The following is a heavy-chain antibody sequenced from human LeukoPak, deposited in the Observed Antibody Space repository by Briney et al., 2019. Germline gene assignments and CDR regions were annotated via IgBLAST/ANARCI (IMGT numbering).Heavy chain of an antibody. V-gene: IGHV3-33*08. CDR3: ARDQIPGGDWLPRLYGMDV. J-gene: IGHJ6*02. D-gene: IGHD3-9*01. CDR1: GFTFSSYG. Sequence: GGSLRLSCTASGFTFSSYGMHWVRQAPGKGLEWVAVIWYDGSNKYYADSVKGRFTISRDNSKNTLYLQMNNLRAEDTAVYYCARDQIPGGDWLPRLYGMDVWGQGTTVTVSS. CDR2: IWYDGSNK.